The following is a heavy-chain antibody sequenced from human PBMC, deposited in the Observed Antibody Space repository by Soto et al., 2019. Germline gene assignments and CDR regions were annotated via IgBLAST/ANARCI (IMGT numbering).Heavy chain of an antibody. CDR1: GFTFSSYA. V-gene: IGHV3-23*01. Sequence: GGSLRLSCEASGFTFSSYAMSWVRQAPGKGLEWVSSISGSSDSTYHADSVKGRFTISRDNSKNTLYLQMSSLGAEDTAVYYCAKVYSTAWYIDYWGQGTLVTVSS. CDR2: ISGSSDST. J-gene: IGHJ4*02. CDR3: AKVYSTAWYIDY. D-gene: IGHD6-19*01.